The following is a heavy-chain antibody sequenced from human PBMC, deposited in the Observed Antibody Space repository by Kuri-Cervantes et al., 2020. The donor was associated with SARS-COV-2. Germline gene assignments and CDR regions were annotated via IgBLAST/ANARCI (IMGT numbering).Heavy chain of an antibody. CDR2: TYYRSKWYN. Sequence: LRLSCAISGDSVSSNSAAWNWIRQSPSRGLEWLGRTYYRSKWYNDYAVSVKSRITINPDTSENRFSLQLNSVTPEDTAVYYCARGVYYGMDVWGQGTTVTVSS. CDR1: GDSVSSNSAA. V-gene: IGHV6-1*01. J-gene: IGHJ6*02. CDR3: ARGVYYGMDV.